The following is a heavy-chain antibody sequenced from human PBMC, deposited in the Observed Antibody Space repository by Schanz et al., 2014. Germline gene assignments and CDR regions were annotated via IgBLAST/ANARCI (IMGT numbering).Heavy chain of an antibody. V-gene: IGHV1-3*01. CDR2: INAGTGNT. J-gene: IGHJ4*02. D-gene: IGHD6-19*01. CDR1: GYSFTPFP. CDR3: ARGGYSSGWYDRDIAHFDY. Sequence: QVQLVQPWAEVKGPGASVKVSCKASGYSFTPFPIHWVRQAPGQRLEWMGWINAGTGNTEYSQKFQGRVTITRDTLASTAYMEVSSLRSEDTAVYYCARGGYSSGWYDRDIAHFDYWGQGTLVTVSS.